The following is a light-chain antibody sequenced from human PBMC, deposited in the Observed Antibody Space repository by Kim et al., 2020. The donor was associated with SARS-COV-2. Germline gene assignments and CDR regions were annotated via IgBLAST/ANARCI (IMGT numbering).Light chain of an antibody. CDR1: QSISSY. CDR2: DAS. J-gene: IGKJ4*01. CDR3: HQRYTWPLT. V-gene: IGKV3-11*01. Sequence: EIVLTQSPATLSLSPGERATLSCRASQSISSYLVWYQQKPGQAPRLLIYDASNRATGIPARFSGSGSGTDFTLTISSLEPEDFAVYYCHQRYTWPLTFGGGTKVEIK.